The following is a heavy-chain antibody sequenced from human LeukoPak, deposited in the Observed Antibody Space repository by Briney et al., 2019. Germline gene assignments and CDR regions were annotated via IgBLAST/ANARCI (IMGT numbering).Heavy chain of an antibody. CDR2: ISAYNGNT. CDR1: GYTFTSYG. CDR3: AREAYDSSGYYSPPPQDFDY. J-gene: IGHJ4*02. Sequence: ASVKVSCKASGYTFTSYGISWVRQAPGQGLEWMGWISAYNGNTNYAQKFQGRVTMTTDTSTSTAYMELRSLRSDDTAVYYCAREAYDSSGYYSPPPQDFDYWGQGTLVTVSS. D-gene: IGHD3-22*01. V-gene: IGHV1-18*01.